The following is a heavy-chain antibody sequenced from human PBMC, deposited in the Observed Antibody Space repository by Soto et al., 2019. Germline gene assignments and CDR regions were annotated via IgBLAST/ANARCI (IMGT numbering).Heavy chain of an antibody. V-gene: IGHV3-53*01. CDR2: IYSGGST. CDR1: GFTVSSNY. Sequence: GGSLRLSCAASGFTVSSNYMSWVRQAPGKGLEWVSVIYSGGSTYYADSVKGRFTISRDNSKNTLYLQMNSLRAEDTAVYYCARDVDTAAGMDVWGQGTTVTVSS. D-gene: IGHD5-18*01. J-gene: IGHJ6*02. CDR3: ARDVDTAAGMDV.